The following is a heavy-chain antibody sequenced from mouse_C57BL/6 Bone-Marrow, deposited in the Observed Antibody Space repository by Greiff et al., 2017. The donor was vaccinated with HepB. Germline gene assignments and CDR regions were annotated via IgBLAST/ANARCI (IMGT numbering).Heavy chain of an antibody. CDR3: AREGTMVTTTGFAY. V-gene: IGHV3-6*01. CDR1: GYSITSGYY. J-gene: IGHJ3*01. Sequence: VQLKESGPGLVKPSQSLSLTCSVTGYSITSGYYWNWIRQFPGNKLEWMGYISYDGSNNYNPSLKNRISITRDTSKNQFFLKLNSVTTEDTATYYCAREGTMVTTTGFAYWGQGTLVTVSA. D-gene: IGHD2-2*01. CDR2: ISYDGSN.